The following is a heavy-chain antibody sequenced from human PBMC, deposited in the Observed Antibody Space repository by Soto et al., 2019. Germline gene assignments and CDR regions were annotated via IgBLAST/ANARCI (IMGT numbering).Heavy chain of an antibody. J-gene: IGHJ5*02. V-gene: IGHV3-15*07. D-gene: IGHD3-22*01. CDR2: IKSKTDGGTT. CDR1: GLTFTNAW. Sequence: EVQLVESGGGLVKPGGSLRLSCAASGLTFTNAWMNWVRQAPGKGLEWVGRIKSKTDGGTTDYAAPVKGRFTISRDDSKNTLYLQMNSLKTEDTAVYYCTTHLNYYDSSCYYYLNWFDPWGQGTLVTVSS. CDR3: TTHLNYYDSSCYYYLNWFDP.